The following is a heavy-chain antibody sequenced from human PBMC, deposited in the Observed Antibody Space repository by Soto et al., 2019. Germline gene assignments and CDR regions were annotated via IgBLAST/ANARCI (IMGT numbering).Heavy chain of an antibody. CDR3: ARGGVDYRNYYYAMDV. V-gene: IGHV3-30*04. J-gene: IGHJ6*02. CDR1: VFTFSSYS. D-gene: IGHD2-21*02. CDR2: ISHDGSTK. Sequence: QVQLVESGGGVVQPGRSLRLSCAASVFTFSSYSMHWVRQAPGKGLEWVAVISHDGSTKYYADSVKGRFTTSGDNSKNTLYLQMNSLRAEDTAVYYCARGGVDYRNYYYAMDVWGQGTTVTVSS.